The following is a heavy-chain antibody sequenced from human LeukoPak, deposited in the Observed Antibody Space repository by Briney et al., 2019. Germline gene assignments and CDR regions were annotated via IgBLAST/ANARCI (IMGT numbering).Heavy chain of an antibody. Sequence: PGGSLRLSCAASGFTFSNYGIHWVRQAPGKGLEWVALISFDGNNLYYADSVKGRFTISRDNAKNSLYLQMNSLRAEDTAVYYCAELGITMIGGVWGKGTTVTISS. CDR2: ISFDGNNL. CDR1: GFTFSNYG. CDR3: AELGITMIGGV. D-gene: IGHD3-10*02. J-gene: IGHJ6*04. V-gene: IGHV3-30*18.